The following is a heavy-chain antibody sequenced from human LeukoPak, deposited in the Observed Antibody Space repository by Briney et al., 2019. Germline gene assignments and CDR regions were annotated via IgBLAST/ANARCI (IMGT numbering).Heavy chain of an antibody. CDR3: ARGEGIAAASDY. CDR1: GFTFSSYE. Sequence: GGSLRLSCAASGFTFSSYEMNGVRQAPGKGLEWVSYISSSGSTIYYADSVKGRFTISRDNAKNSLYLQMNSLRAEDTAVYYCARGEGIAAASDYWGQGTLVTVSS. V-gene: IGHV3-48*03. D-gene: IGHD6-13*01. J-gene: IGHJ4*02. CDR2: ISSSGSTI.